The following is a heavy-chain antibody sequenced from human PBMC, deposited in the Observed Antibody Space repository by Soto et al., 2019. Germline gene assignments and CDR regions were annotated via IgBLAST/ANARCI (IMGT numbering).Heavy chain of an antibody. Sequence: LRLSCAASGFIFKMYWMHWVRQSPGKGLVWISRIYNDGTYSDYADSVRGRFTISRDNVNDTLYLQMNNLRAEDSGLYYCTRGPRPISTGTGDYWGQGTQVTVSS. CDR3: TRGPRPISTGTGDY. J-gene: IGHJ4*02. CDR2: IYNDGTYS. V-gene: IGHV3-74*01. D-gene: IGHD3-10*01. CDR1: GFIFKMYW.